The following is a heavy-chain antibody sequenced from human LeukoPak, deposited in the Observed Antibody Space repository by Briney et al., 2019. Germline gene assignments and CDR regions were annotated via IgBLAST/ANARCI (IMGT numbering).Heavy chain of an antibody. J-gene: IGHJ6*03. V-gene: IGHV3-23*01. Sequence: GGSLRLACASSGFTFSNYAMRWVRQAPGKGLGWVSAIICSGGSTYYADSVKGRFTISRDNSQNTLYLQMKSLRAEATDVYYCAKDADSSSWYYYYYMDVWGKGTTVTISS. D-gene: IGHD6-13*01. CDR2: IICSGGST. CDR1: GFTFSNYA. CDR3: AKDADSSSWYYYYYMDV.